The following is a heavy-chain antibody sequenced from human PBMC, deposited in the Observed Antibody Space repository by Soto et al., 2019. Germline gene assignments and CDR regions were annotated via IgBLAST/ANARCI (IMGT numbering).Heavy chain of an antibody. V-gene: IGHV1-3*01. CDR3: ARDLPYHYDSSGYYDDWFDP. J-gene: IGHJ5*02. CDR1: GYTFTTYA. D-gene: IGHD3-22*01. CDR2: INAANGNT. Sequence: AASVKVSCKASGYTFTTYAMHWVRQAPGQRLEWMGWINAANGNTKYSQKFQGRVTITRDTSATTAYMELSSLRSEDTAVYYCARDLPYHYDSSGYYDDWFDPWGQGTLVTVSS.